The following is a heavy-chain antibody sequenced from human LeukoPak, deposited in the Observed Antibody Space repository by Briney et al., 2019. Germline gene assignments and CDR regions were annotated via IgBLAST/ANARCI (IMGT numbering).Heavy chain of an antibody. Sequence: GGSLRLSCAASGFTFSSYSMNWVRQAPGKGLEWVANIKQDGSERYYVDSVEGRFSISRDNAKNSLFLQMNSLSAEDTAVYYCAREDYGEPFDHWGQGTLVSVSS. CDR2: IKQDGSER. CDR3: AREDYGEPFDH. D-gene: IGHD4-17*01. V-gene: IGHV3-7*01. J-gene: IGHJ5*02. CDR1: GFTFSSYS.